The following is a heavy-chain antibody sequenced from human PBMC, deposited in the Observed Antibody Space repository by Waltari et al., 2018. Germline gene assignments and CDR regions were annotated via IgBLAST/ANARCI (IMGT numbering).Heavy chain of an antibody. J-gene: IGHJ5*02. CDR1: GGSFSGYS. V-gene: IGHV4-34*01. CDR2: INHSGST. CDR3: VRAPYSSSWTVRWFDP. Sequence: QVQLQQWGAGLLKPSETLSLTCAVYGGSFSGYSWTWIRQSPGKGLECIGEINHSGSTNYHPSLESRVTISVDTSKSQFSLNLRSVTAADTAVYYCVRAPYSSSWTVRWFDPWGQGIPVTVSS. D-gene: IGHD6-13*01.